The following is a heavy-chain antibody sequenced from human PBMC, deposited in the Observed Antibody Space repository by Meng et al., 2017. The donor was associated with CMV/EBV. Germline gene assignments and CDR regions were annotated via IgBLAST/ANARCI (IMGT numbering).Heavy chain of an antibody. Sequence: GSLRLSCAVYGGSFSGYYWSWIRQPPGKGLEWIGEINHSGSTNYNPSLKSRVTISVDTSKNPFSLKLSSVTAADTAVYYCARGGYSHGFDYWGQGTLVTVSS. V-gene: IGHV4-34*01. D-gene: IGHD5-18*01. CDR3: ARGGYSHGFDY. J-gene: IGHJ4*02. CDR2: INHSGST. CDR1: GGSFSGYY.